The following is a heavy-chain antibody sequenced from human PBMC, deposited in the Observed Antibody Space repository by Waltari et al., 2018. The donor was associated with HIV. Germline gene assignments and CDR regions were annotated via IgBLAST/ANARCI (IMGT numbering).Heavy chain of an antibody. CDR2: IRSSGIA. Sequence: QVHLQGSGPGLVKPSATLSLTCTVPAASVTSDTSFWSWIRQPPGRGLEWIGYIRSSGIANFNPSLTGRATISLDKSRNQFSLKLSSVTAADTAVYYCARDKSDSSGYFVYWGQGTLVTVSS. J-gene: IGHJ4*02. D-gene: IGHD3-22*01. CDR3: ARDKSDSSGYFVY. V-gene: IGHV4-61*01. CDR1: AASVTSDTSF.